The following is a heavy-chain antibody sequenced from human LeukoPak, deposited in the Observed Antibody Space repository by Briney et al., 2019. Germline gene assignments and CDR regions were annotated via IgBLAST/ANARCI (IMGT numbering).Heavy chain of an antibody. D-gene: IGHD2-15*01. Sequence: PGGSLRLSCAASGFTFSSYAMHWVRQAPGKGLEYVSAISSNGGSTYYANSVKSRFTISRDNSKNTLYLQMGSLRAEDMAVYYCAREYCSGGSCYRAFDIWGQGTMVTVSS. J-gene: IGHJ3*02. V-gene: IGHV3-64*01. CDR3: AREYCSGGSCYRAFDI. CDR1: GFTFSSYA. CDR2: ISSNGGST.